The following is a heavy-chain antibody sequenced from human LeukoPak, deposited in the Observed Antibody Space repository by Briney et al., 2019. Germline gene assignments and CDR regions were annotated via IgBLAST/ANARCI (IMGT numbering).Heavy chain of an antibody. CDR3: ARGRWLRSPFDY. CDR2: INPNSGDT. V-gene: IGHV1-2*02. CDR1: GYTFTGYY. J-gene: IGHJ4*02. D-gene: IGHD5-12*01. Sequence: GASVKVSCKASGYTFTGYYLHWVRQAPGQGLEWMGWINPNSGDTNYAQKFQGRVTMTRDTSISTAYMELSRLRSDDTAVYYCARGRWLRSPFDYWGQGTLVTVSS.